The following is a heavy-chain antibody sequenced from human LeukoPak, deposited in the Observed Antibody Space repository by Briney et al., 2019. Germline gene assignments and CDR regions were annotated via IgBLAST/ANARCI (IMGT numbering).Heavy chain of an antibody. V-gene: IGHV5-10-1*01. D-gene: IGHD6-13*01. J-gene: IGHJ4*02. CDR3: ARSSGSSWSSYDY. Sequence: GESLKISCKGSGYSFTSYWISWVRQMPGKGLEWMGRIDPSDSYTNYSPSFQGHVTISADKSISTAYLQWSRLKASDTAMYYCARSSGSSWSSYDYWGQGTLVTVSS. CDR1: GYSFTSYW. CDR2: IDPSDSYT.